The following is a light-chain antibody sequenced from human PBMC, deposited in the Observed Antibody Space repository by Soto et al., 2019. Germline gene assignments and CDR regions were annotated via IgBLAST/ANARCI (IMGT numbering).Light chain of an antibody. J-gene: IGKJ1*01. Sequence: DIQMTQSPSSLSASIGDRVTITCRASQGISNYLAWYQQKPGKVPKLLIYAASTLQSGVPSRFSGSGSGTDFTITISSLQPEDVATYYCQKYLSALWTFGQGTKVEIK. CDR1: QGISNY. CDR2: AAS. CDR3: QKYLSALWT. V-gene: IGKV1-27*01.